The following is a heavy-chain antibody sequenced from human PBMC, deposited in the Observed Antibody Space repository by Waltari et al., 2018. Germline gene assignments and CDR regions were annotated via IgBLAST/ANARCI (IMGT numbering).Heavy chain of an antibody. D-gene: IGHD1-1*01. CDR1: GYGFTGYY. J-gene: IGHJ4*02. CDR3: ARNLQTGTSAY. V-gene: IGHV1-2*06. CDR2: IHPNSGDT. Sequence: QVQLVQSGAEVKKPGASVKVSCKTSGYGFTGYYLQWVRQVPGQGLEWMGQIHPNSGDTIYAQNFQGRVTMTRDTSISTAYMELSGLKSDDTAVYYCARNLQTGTSAYWGQGTRVTVSS.